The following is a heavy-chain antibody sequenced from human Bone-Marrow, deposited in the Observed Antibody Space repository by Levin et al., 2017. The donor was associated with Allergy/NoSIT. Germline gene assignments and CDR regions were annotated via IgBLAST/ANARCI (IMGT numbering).Heavy chain of an antibody. J-gene: IGHJ4*02. Sequence: KASETLSLTCAVSGASVRSGNWWSWVRQSPGKGLEWIGEIYQSGGANYSPSLKSRVTMSVDTSKNEFSLKLRSVAAADTAVYFCARVVFSSAGSGSYLYFDYWGQGALVTVSS. D-gene: IGHD3-10*01. V-gene: IGHV4-4*02. CDR1: GASVRSGNW. CDR3: ARVVFSSAGSGSYLYFDY. CDR2: IYQSGGA.